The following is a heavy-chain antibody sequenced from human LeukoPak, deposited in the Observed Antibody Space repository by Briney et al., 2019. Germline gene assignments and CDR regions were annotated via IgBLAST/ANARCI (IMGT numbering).Heavy chain of an antibody. D-gene: IGHD6-19*01. Sequence: GGSLRLSCAASGFTFSSYGMHWVRQAPGKGLEWVAFIRYDGSNKYYADSVKGRFTISRDNSKNRLYLQVNSLRAEDTAVYYCAKDLIAVAGPTGDYWGQGTLVTVSS. CDR1: GFTFSSYG. CDR2: IRYDGSNK. V-gene: IGHV3-30*02. J-gene: IGHJ4*02. CDR3: AKDLIAVAGPTGDY.